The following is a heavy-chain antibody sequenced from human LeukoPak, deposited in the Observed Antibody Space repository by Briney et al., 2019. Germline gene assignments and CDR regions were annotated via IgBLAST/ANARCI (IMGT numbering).Heavy chain of an antibody. CDR3: ARDGLQRYYGSGSSNWFDP. Sequence: GRSLRLSCAASGFTFSSYGMHWVRQAPGKGLEWVAVIWYDGSNKYYADSVKGRFTISRDNSKNTLYLQMNSLRAEDTAVYYCARDGLQRYYGSGSSNWFDPWGQGTLVTVSS. J-gene: IGHJ5*02. V-gene: IGHV3-33*01. CDR1: GFTFSSYG. CDR2: IWYDGSNK. D-gene: IGHD3-10*01.